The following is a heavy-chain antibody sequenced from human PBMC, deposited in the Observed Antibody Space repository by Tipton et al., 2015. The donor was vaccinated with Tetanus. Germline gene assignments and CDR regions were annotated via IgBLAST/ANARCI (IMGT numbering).Heavy chain of an antibody. J-gene: IGHJ4*02. CDR2: IKQDGSEK. CDR3: ARGDMVVTATNHPFDY. CDR1: GFTFSSYW. D-gene: IGHD2-21*02. V-gene: IGHV3-7*01. Sequence: SLRLSCAASGFTFSSYWLSWVRQAPGQGLEWVANIKQDGSEKYYVDSVKGRFTISRDNAKNSLYLQMNSLRAEDTAVYYCARGDMVVTATNHPFDYWGQGTLVTVSS.